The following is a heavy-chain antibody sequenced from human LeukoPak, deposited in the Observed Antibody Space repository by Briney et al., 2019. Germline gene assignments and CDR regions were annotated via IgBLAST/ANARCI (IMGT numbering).Heavy chain of an antibody. D-gene: IGHD3-3*01. CDR3: ARDDRTNQRKRFLEWSKRPWFDR. CDR2: ISAYNGNT. J-gene: IGHJ5*02. CDR1: GYTFTSYG. Sequence: ASVKVSCKASGYTFTSYGISWVRQAPGQGLEWMGWISAYNGNTKYVQKLQGRVTMTTDTSTSTAYMELRSLRSDDTAVYYCARDDRTNQRKRFLEWSKRPWFDRWGQGTLVTVSS. V-gene: IGHV1-18*01.